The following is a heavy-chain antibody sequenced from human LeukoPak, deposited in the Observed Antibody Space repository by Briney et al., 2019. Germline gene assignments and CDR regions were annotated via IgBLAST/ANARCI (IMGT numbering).Heavy chain of an antibody. Sequence: PSETLSLTCTVSGGSISSYYWSWLRQPAGKGLEWIGRIYTSGSTNYNPSLKSRVTMSVDTSKNQFSLKLSSVTAADTAVYYCARQRYEYSGSYLFDYWGQGTLVTVSS. CDR1: GGSISSYY. V-gene: IGHV4-4*07. CDR2: IYTSGST. D-gene: IGHD1-26*01. CDR3: ARQRYEYSGSYLFDY. J-gene: IGHJ4*02.